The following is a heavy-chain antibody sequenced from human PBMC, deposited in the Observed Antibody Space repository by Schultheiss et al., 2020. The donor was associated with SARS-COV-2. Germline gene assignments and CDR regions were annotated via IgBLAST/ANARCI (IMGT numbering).Heavy chain of an antibody. Sequence: GSLRLSCAASGFTFSSYAMSWVRQAPGKGLEWIGEINHSGSTNYNPSLKSRVTISVDTSKNQFSLKLSSVTAADTAVYYCARVNWSNWFDPWGQGTLVTVSS. V-gene: IGHV4-34*01. CDR2: INHSGST. D-gene: IGHD1-1*01. CDR3: ARVNWSNWFDP. CDR1: GFTFSSYA. J-gene: IGHJ5*02.